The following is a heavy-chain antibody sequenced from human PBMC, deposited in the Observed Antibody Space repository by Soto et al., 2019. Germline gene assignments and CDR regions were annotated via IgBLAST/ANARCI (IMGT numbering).Heavy chain of an antibody. CDR1: GGTFSSYA. Sequence: QVQLVQSGAEVKKPGSSVKVSCKASGGTFSSYAISWVRQAPGHGLEWMGGIIPIFGTANYAQKFQGRVTITADESTSTADMELSSLRSEDTAVYYCARDRPTYGDYYQDYYFDYWGQGTLVTVSS. V-gene: IGHV1-69*12. D-gene: IGHD4-17*01. CDR3: ARDRPTYGDYYQDYYFDY. J-gene: IGHJ4*02. CDR2: IIPIFGTA.